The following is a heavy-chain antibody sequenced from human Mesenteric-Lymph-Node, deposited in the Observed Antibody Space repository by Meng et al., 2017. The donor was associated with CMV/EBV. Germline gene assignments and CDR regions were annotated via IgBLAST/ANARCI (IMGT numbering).Heavy chain of an antibody. V-gene: IGHV1-46*01. CDR2: INPSGGST. D-gene: IGHD6-13*01. Sequence: SGDTFTRYYRHWVRKAPGQGIEWMGIINPSGGSTSYAQKFQGRVTMTRDTSTSTVYMELSSLRSEDTAVYYCARIFGYSSSWYYFDYWGQGTLVTVSS. CDR3: ARIFGYSSSWYYFDY. CDR1: GDTFTRYY. J-gene: IGHJ4*02.